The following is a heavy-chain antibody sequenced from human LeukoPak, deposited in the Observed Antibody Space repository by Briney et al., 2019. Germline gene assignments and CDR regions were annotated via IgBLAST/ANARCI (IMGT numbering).Heavy chain of an antibody. D-gene: IGHD6-13*01. CDR2: ISSSGSAK. Sequence: GGSLRLSCAASGFTFSSYEMNWVRQTPGKGLEWVSYISSSGSAKYYADSVKGRFTMSRDNSKNTLYLQLNSLRAEDTAVYYCALGGYGSSWYMDYWGQGTLVTVSS. CDR1: GFTFSSYE. V-gene: IGHV3-48*03. CDR3: ALGGYGSSWYMDY. J-gene: IGHJ4*02.